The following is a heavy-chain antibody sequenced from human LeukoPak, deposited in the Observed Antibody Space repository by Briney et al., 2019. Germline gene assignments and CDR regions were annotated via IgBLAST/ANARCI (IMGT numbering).Heavy chain of an antibody. V-gene: IGHV3-21*01. CDR1: GFTFSSYD. CDR3: ARENYYDSSAHY. CDR2: ISISSSYI. Sequence: GGSLRLSCAASGFTFSSYDMHWVRQAPGKGLEWVSSISISSSYIYYADSVKGRFTISRDNAKNSLYLQMNSLRAEDTAVYFCARENYYDSSAHYSGQGTLVTVSS. J-gene: IGHJ4*02. D-gene: IGHD3-22*01.